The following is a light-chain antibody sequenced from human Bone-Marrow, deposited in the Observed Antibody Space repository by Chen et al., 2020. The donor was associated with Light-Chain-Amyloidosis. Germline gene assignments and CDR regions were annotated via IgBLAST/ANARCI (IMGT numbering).Light chain of an antibody. J-gene: IGKJ4*01. CDR1: QTISSNY. Sequence: EIVFPQSPGTLSLSPGEGANLSCRASQTISSNYLTWYQQKFGKAPRLLIYGSSSRATGIPDRFTGSGSGTDFTLTINRLEPEDFAMYYCQQYGTSPLTFGGGTKVEIK. V-gene: IGKV3-20*01. CDR3: QQYGTSPLT. CDR2: GSS.